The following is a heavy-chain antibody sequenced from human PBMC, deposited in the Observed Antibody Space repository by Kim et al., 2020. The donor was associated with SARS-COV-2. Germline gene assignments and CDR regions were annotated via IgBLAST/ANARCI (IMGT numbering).Heavy chain of an antibody. CDR2: IIPIFGTA. CDR1: GGTFSSYA. V-gene: IGHV1-69*13. J-gene: IGHJ3*02. D-gene: IGHD3-22*01. Sequence: SVKVSCKASGGTFSSYAISWVRQAPGQGLEWMGGIIPIFGTANYAQKFQGRVTITADESTSTAYMELSSLRSEDTAVYYCARIEKDWDYYDSSGYPDAFDIWGQGTMVTVSS. CDR3: ARIEKDWDYYDSSGYPDAFDI.